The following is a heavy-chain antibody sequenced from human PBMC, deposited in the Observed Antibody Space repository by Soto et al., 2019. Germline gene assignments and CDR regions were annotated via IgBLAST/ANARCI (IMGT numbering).Heavy chain of an antibody. J-gene: IGHJ4*02. Sequence: QVQLQESGPGLVKPSQTLSLTCTVSGGSISSGGYYWSWIRQHPGKGLEWIGYIYYSGSTNYNPSLKSRVTLSVDTSKNQFSLKLSSVTAADTAVYYCARVDSNYDSNYFDYWGQGTLVTVSS. CDR2: IYYSGST. V-gene: IGHV4-31*03. CDR1: GGSISSGGYY. D-gene: IGHD4-4*01. CDR3: ARVDSNYDSNYFDY.